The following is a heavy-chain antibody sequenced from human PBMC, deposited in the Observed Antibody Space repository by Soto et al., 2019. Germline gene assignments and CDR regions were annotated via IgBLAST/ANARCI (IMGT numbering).Heavy chain of an antibody. V-gene: IGHV3-30-3*01. Sequence: QVQLVESGGGVVQPGRSLRLSCAASGFTFSSYAMHWVRQAPGKGLGWVAVISYDGSNKYYADSVKGRFTISRDNSKNTLYLQMNSLRAEDTAVYYCAREDSSRTSYYYYGMDVWGQGTTVTVSS. D-gene: IGHD6-13*01. J-gene: IGHJ6*02. CDR2: ISYDGSNK. CDR3: AREDSSRTSYYYYGMDV. CDR1: GFTFSSYA.